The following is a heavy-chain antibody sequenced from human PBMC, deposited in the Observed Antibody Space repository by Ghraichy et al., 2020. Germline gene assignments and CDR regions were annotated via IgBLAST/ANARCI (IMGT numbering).Heavy chain of an antibody. CDR2: ISSSSSYI. CDR3: ARGKITIFGVVSTISGDYYYGMDV. Sequence: GGSLRLSCAASGFTFSSYSMNWVRQAPGKGLEWVSSISSSSSYIYYADSVKGRFTISRDNAKNSLYLQMNSLRAEDTAVYYCARGKITIFGVVSTISGDYYYGMDVWGQGTTVTVSS. CDR1: GFTFSSYS. D-gene: IGHD3-3*01. V-gene: IGHV3-21*01. J-gene: IGHJ6*02.